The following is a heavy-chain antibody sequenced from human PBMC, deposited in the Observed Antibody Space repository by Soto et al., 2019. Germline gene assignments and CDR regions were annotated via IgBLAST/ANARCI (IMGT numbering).Heavy chain of an antibody. V-gene: IGHV1-69*02. CDR2: IIPILGIA. CDR1: GGTFSSYT. Sequence: QVQLVQSGAEVKKPGSSVKVSCKASGGTFSSYTISWVRQAPGQGLEWMGRIIPILGIANYAQKFQGRVTITADKSTSRACMELSSLRSEDTAVYYCASGSSGYLDYFDYWGQGTLVTVSS. J-gene: IGHJ4*02. CDR3: ASGSSGYLDYFDY. D-gene: IGHD3-22*01.